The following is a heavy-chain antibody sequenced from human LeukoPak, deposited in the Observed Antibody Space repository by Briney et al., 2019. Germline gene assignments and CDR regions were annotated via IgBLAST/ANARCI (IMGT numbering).Heavy chain of an antibody. CDR2: ISSSSSTI. J-gene: IGHJ4*02. V-gene: IGHV3-48*01. CDR3: ARSMKGQWLQVDY. CDR1: GFTFSSYS. D-gene: IGHD5-12*01. Sequence: PGGSLRLSCAPSGFTFSSYSMNWFRQAPGKGMEWVSYISSSSSTIYYADSVKGRFTISRDNAKNSLYLQMNSLRAEDTAVYYCARSMKGQWLQVDYWGQGTLVTVSS.